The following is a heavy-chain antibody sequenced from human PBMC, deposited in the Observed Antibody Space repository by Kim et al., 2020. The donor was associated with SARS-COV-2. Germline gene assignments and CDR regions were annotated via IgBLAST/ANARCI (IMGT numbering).Heavy chain of an antibody. CDR1: GFTFSSYA. D-gene: IGHD2-15*01. Sequence: GGSLRLSCAASGFTFSSYAMHWVRQAPGKGLEWVAVISYDGSNKYYADSVKGRFTISRDNSKNTLYLQMNSLRAEDTAVYYCARDNVRYCSGGSCYFNYWGQGTLVTVSS. V-gene: IGHV3-30-3*01. CDR2: ISYDGSNK. CDR3: ARDNVRYCSGGSCYFNY. J-gene: IGHJ4*02.